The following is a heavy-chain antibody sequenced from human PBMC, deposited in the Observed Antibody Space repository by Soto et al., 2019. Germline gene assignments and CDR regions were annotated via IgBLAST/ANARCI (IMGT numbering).Heavy chain of an antibody. J-gene: IGHJ4*01. CDR1: GYTFTNYY. Sequence: QVQLVQSGAEVKKPGASLKVSCKASGYTFTNYYIHWVRQAPAQGLEWMGMITPAGGSTTYAQNFQGRVTLTRDTSTSEVYMELRRRRSDDTATYYCAGEARVGTTAGLFAYWGQGTLVTVSS. CDR2: ITPAGGST. V-gene: IGHV1-46*01. CDR3: AGEARVGTTAGLFAY. D-gene: IGHD1-1*01.